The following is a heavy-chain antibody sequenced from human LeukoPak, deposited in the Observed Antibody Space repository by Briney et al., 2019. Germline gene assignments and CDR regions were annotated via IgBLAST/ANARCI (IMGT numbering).Heavy chain of an antibody. Sequence: SETLSLTCTVSGGSISSSSHYWGWIRQPPGKGLEWIGSISNSGSTYYNPSLKSRVTISIDTSKNQFSLKLSSVTAADTAVYYCARDTFGLNAFDIWGQGTLVIVSS. D-gene: IGHD3-10*01. V-gene: IGHV4-39*07. CDR3: ARDTFGLNAFDI. CDR1: GGSISSSSHY. CDR2: ISNSGST. J-gene: IGHJ3*02.